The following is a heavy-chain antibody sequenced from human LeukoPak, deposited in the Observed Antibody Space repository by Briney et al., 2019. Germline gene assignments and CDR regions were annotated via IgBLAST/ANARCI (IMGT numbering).Heavy chain of an antibody. V-gene: IGHV3-48*03. CDR2: ISSSSSTR. J-gene: IGHJ4*02. D-gene: IGHD5-18*01. CDR1: GFTFSSYE. CDR3: ARQGYSAV. Sequence: GGSLRLSCAASGFTFSSYEMNWVRQAPGKGLEWVSYISSSSSTRHYTDSVKGRFTISRDNAKNSLYLQMNSLRAEDTAVYYCARQGYSAVWGQGTLVTVSS.